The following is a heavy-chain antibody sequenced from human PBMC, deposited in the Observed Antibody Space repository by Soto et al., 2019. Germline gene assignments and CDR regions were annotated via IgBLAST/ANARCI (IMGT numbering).Heavy chain of an antibody. CDR3: AKTPSNSWYYFDY. Sequence: QVQLVESGGGVVQPGRSLRLSCAASGFTFSSFGMHWVRQAPGKGLEWMAVISYDGSNKYYADSVKGRFTISRDNSKNTRYLQMNSLRAEDTAVYYCAKTPSNSWYYFDYWGQGTLVTVSS. V-gene: IGHV3-30*18. CDR1: GFTFSSFG. D-gene: IGHD6-13*01. CDR2: ISYDGSNK. J-gene: IGHJ4*02.